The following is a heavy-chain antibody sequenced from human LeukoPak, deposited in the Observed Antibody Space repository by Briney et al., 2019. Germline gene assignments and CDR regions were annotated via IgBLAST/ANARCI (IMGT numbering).Heavy chain of an antibody. D-gene: IGHD3-9*01. CDR2: IYYSGST. CDR1: GGSISSGGYY. CDR3: ARVHDILTGYYYGMDV. V-gene: IGHV4-31*03. Sequence: PSETLSLTCTVSGGSISSGGYYWSWIRQHPGKGLEWIGYIYYSGSTYYNPSLKSRVTISVDTSKNQFSLKLSSVTAADTAVYYCARVHDILTGYYYGMDVWGQGTTVTVSS. J-gene: IGHJ6*02.